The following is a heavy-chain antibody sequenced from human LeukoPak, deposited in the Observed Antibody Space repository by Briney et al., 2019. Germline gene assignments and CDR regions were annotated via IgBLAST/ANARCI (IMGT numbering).Heavy chain of an antibody. D-gene: IGHD3-16*01. CDR2: TYYRSKWYN. J-gene: IGHJ3*02. V-gene: IGHV6-1*01. CDR3: ARGNWGQQNDAFDI. CDR1: GDSVSSNSAA. Sequence: SQTLSLTCAISGDSVSSNSAAWNWLRQSPSRGLEWLGRTYYRSKWYNDYAVSVKSRITINPDTSKNQFSLQLNSVTPEDTAVYYCARGNWGQQNDAFDIWGQGTMVTVSS.